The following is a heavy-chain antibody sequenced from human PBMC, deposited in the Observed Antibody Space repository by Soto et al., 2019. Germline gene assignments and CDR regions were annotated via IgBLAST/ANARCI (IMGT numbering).Heavy chain of an antibody. CDR3: ARAREDTVMVKADY. J-gene: IGHJ4*02. D-gene: IGHD5-18*01. CDR1: GFTFSSYS. Sequence: GGSLRLSCAASGFTFSSYSMNWVRQAPGKGLEWVSYISSSSSTIYYADSVKGRFTISRDNAKNSLYLQMNSLRAEDTAVYYCARAREDTVMVKADYWGQGTLVTVSS. CDR2: ISSSSSTI. V-gene: IGHV3-48*04.